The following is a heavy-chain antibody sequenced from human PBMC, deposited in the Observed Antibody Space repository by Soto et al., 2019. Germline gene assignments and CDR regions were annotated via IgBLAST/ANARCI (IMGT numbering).Heavy chain of an antibody. CDR3: ARHAGSSGWLKSFDY. CDR1: GGSISSGGYS. D-gene: IGHD6-19*01. CDR2: IYHSGST. J-gene: IGHJ4*02. Sequence: SETLSLTCAVSGGSISSGGYSWSWIRQPPGKGLEWIGYIYHSGSTYYNPSLKRRVTISVDRSKNQFSLNLSSVTAADTAVYYCARHAGSSGWLKSFDYWGQGTLVTVSS. V-gene: IGHV4-30-2*01.